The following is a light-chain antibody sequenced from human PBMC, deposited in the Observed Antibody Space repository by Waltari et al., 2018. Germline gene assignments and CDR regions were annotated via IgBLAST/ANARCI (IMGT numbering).Light chain of an antibody. V-gene: IGLV1-40*01. Sequence: QSVLTQPPSVSGAPGPTVTISRPGSSSNLGARYFVQWYQCLPGSAPKPLIHANNNRPSGVPDRFSGSKSGTSASLTITGLQAEDEADYYCQSYDSTLNGVVFGGGTKLTVL. CDR1: SSNLGARYF. CDR2: ANN. J-gene: IGLJ2*01. CDR3: QSYDSTLNGVV.